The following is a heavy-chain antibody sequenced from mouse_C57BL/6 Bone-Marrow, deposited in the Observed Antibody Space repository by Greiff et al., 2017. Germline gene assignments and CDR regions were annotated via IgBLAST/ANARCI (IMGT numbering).Heavy chain of an antibody. J-gene: IGHJ3*01. CDR1: GYTFTSYW. CDR2: IHPNSGST. D-gene: IGHD2-4*01. V-gene: IGHV1-64*01. CDR3: AENYERGLAY. Sequence: VKLVESGAELVKPGASVKLSCKASGYTFTSYWMHWVKQRPGQGLEWIGMIHPNSGSTNYNEKFKSKATLTVDKSSSTAYMQLSSLTSEDSAVYYCAENYERGLAYWGQGTLVTVSA.